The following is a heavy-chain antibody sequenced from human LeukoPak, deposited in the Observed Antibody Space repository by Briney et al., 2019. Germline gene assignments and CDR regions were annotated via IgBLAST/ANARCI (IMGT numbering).Heavy chain of an antibody. CDR2: ISWNSGSI. J-gene: IGHJ4*02. CDR1: GFTFDDYA. Sequence: GGSLRLSCAASGFTFDDYAMHWVRQAPGKGLEWVSGISWNSGSIGYAASVKGRFTISRDNAKNSLYLQMNSLRAEATALYYCARGGSIAVAGTGFDYWGQGTLVTVSS. V-gene: IGHV3-9*01. D-gene: IGHD6-19*01. CDR3: ARGGSIAVAGTGFDY.